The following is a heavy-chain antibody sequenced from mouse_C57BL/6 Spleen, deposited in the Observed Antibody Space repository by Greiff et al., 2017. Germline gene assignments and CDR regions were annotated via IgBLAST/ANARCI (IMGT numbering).Heavy chain of an antibody. Sequence: QVQLQQPGAELVKPGASVKLSCKASGYTFTRYWMHWVQQRPGRGLGWIGRIDPNSGGTKYNEKFKSKATLTVDKPSSTAYMQLSSLTSEDSAVYNCARDGSSQRGAMDYWGQGTSVTVSS. D-gene: IGHD1-1*01. V-gene: IGHV1-72*01. CDR1: GYTFTRYW. J-gene: IGHJ4*01. CDR2: IDPNSGGT. CDR3: ARDGSSQRGAMDY.